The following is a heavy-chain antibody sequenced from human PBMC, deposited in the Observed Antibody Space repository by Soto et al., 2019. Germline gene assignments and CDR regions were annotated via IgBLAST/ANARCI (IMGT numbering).Heavy chain of an antibody. J-gene: IGHJ5*02. D-gene: IGHD3-22*01. CDR2: IIPIFGTA. CDR3: ATVQFQGYYDSSGYYPDWFDP. Sequence: SVKVSCKASAGTFSSYAISWVRQAPGQGLEWMGGIIPIFGTANYAQKFQGRVTITADESTSTAYMELSSLRSEDTAVYYCATVQFQGYYDSSGYYPDWFDPWGQGTLVIVSS. V-gene: IGHV1-69*13. CDR1: AGTFSSYA.